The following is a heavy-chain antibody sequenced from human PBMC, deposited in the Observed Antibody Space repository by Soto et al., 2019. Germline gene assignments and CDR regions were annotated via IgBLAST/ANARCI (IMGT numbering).Heavy chain of an antibody. CDR1: GYTFTNYY. CDR2: INPSARSA. Sequence: ASVKVSCKSSGYTFTNYYLHWVRQAPGQGLEWVGMINPSARSASYAQKLRGRLTMDRDTSTTTVYMELSRLTSEDTAVYYCARDNSAANGVLDHWGLGTLVTVSS. J-gene: IGHJ4*02. V-gene: IGHV1-46*04. CDR3: ARDNSAANGVLDH. D-gene: IGHD1-1*01.